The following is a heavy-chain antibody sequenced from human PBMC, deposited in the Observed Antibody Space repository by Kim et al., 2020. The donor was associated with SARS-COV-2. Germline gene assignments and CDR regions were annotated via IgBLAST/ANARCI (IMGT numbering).Heavy chain of an antibody. CDR1: GFTFNGSP. CDR2: IRTKAHAYAT. Sequence: GGSLRLSCAASGFTFNGSPMTWVRQASGKGLEWVGTIRTKAHAYATLYGAWVKGRFFISRHDSENTVYMQMNSLKIEDTAVYYCLSGAGSPHSAGYWGQGTLVTVSS. CDR3: LSGAGSPHSAGY. D-gene: IGHD3-10*01. J-gene: IGHJ4*02. V-gene: IGHV3-73*01.